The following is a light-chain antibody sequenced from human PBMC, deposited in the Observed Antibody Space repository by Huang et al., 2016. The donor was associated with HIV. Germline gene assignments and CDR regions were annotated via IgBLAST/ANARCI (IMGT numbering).Light chain of an antibody. CDR3: QQTYGTPTT. Sequence: DIQMTQSPSSLSASVGDRVTITCRASQSISEYVHWYQQKPGQAPKLLIYVASNLQSWVPSRFSGSGSGKDFTLTIRSLQPEDFATYYCQQTYGTPTTFGQGTKLDIK. CDR1: QSISEY. CDR2: VAS. V-gene: IGKV1-39*01. J-gene: IGKJ2*01.